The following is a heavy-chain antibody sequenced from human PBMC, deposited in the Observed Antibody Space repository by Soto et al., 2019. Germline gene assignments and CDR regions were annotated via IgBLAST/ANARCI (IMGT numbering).Heavy chain of an antibody. CDR3: AKAATITTLDNFDF. CDR1: GFTFSSFG. CDR2: ISDSGGST. J-gene: IGHJ4*02. Sequence: VQLLESGGGLVQPGGSLRLSCTASGFTFSSFGMNWVRQAPGKGLEWVSLISDSGGSTYHADSVKGRFTISRDNSKNTLYLQMNSLRAEDTAVYYCAKAATITTLDNFDFWGQGTLVTVSS. V-gene: IGHV3-23*01. D-gene: IGHD4-4*01.